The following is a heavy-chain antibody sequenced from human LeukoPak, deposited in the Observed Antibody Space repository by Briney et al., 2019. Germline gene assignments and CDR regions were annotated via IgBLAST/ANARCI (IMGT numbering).Heavy chain of an antibody. D-gene: IGHD6-6*01. V-gene: IGHV1-69*13. CDR2: ITPIFGTA. J-gene: IGHJ4*02. CDR3: ARDSGEQLGYDY. CDR1: GGTFSSYA. Sequence: SVKVSCKASGGTFSSYAISWVRQAPGQGLEWMGGITPIFGTANYAQKIQGRVTITADESTSTAYMELSSLRSEDTAVYYCARDSGEQLGYDYWGQGTLVTVSS.